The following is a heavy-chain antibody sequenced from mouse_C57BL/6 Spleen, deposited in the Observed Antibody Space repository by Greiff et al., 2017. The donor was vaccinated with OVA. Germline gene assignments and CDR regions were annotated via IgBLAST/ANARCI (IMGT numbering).Heavy chain of an antibody. V-gene: IGHV1-54*01. J-gene: IGHJ2*01. CDR3: ARRGFDY. Sequence: QVQLQQSGAELVRPGTSVTVSCKASGYAFTNYLIEWVKQRPGQGLEWIGVINPGSGGTNYNEKFKGKATLTADKSSSTAYMQLSSLTSEDSAVYFCARRGFDYWGQGTTLTVSS. CDR1: GYAFTNYL. CDR2: INPGSGGT.